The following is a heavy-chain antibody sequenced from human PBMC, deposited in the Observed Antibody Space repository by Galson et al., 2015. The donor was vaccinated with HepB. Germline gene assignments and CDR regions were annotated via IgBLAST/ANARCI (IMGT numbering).Heavy chain of an antibody. Sequence: APGQGPEWMGWISGYSGDTNYAQNFQGRVTMTTDTSTSTAYMELRSLRSDDTAVYYCGTDSSGYYYFDYWGQGTLVIVSS. J-gene: IGHJ4*02. CDR2: ISGYSGDT. V-gene: IGHV1-18*01. D-gene: IGHD3-22*01. CDR3: GTDSSGYYYFDY.